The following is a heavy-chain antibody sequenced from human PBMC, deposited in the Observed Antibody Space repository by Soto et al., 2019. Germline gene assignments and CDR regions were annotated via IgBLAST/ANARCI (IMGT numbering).Heavy chain of an antibody. V-gene: IGHV4-59*08. CDR3: ARHSPSVTTDWVPKTFDS. CDR2: SFYSGST. D-gene: IGHD4-17*01. J-gene: IGHJ4*02. CDR1: GDSVSSYS. Sequence: PSETLSLTCTVSGDSVSSYSWSWIRQPPGKGLQWIGSSFYSGSTNYNPSLKSRVTLSVDTSKNLFSLKLSSVTATDTAVYYCARHSPSVTTDWVPKTFDSWGQGTLVTVSS.